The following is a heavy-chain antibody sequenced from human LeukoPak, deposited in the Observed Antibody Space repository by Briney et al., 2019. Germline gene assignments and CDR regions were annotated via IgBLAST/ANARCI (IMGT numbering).Heavy chain of an antibody. Sequence: PSETLSLTCTVSGGSISSSSYYWGWIRQPLGKGLEWIGSIYYSGSTYYNPSLKSRVTISVDTSKNQFSLKLSSVTAADTAVYYCARVIYCSSTSCYFGYYYYYYMDVWGKGTTVTVSS. CDR1: GGSISSSSYY. V-gene: IGHV4-39*07. CDR3: ARVIYCSSTSCYFGYYYYYYMDV. CDR2: IYYSGST. J-gene: IGHJ6*03. D-gene: IGHD2-2*01.